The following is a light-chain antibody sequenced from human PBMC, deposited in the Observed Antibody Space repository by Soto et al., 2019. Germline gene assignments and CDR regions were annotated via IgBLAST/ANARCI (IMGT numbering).Light chain of an antibody. J-gene: IGKJ4*01. V-gene: IGKV1-33*01. CDR3: QQYDNLPLT. CDR2: DAS. CDR1: QDISNY. Sequence: DIQITQSPSSLSSSVGERVTIACQAIQDISNYLNWYQQKPGKAPKLLIYDASNLETGVPSRFSGSGSGTDFTFTISSLQPEDIATYYCQQYDNLPLTFGGGTKVDIK.